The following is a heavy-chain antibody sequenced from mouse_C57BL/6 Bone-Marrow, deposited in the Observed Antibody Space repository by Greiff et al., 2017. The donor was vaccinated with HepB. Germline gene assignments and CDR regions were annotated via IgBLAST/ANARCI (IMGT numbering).Heavy chain of an antibody. D-gene: IGHD1-1*01. CDR2: IYPGNSDT. CDR1: GYTFTSYW. Sequence: VQLQQSGTVLARPGASVKMSCKTSGYTFTSYWMHWVKQRPGQGLEWIGAIYPGNSDTSYNQKFKGKAKLTAVTSASTAYMELSSLTNEDSAVYYCTKRVVAKNYAMDYWGQGTSVTVSS. V-gene: IGHV1-5*01. CDR3: TKRVVAKNYAMDY. J-gene: IGHJ4*01.